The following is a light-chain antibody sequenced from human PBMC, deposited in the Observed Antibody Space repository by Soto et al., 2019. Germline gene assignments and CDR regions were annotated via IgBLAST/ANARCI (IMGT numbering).Light chain of an antibody. CDR3: QQYNSYAG. Sequence: DIQMTQSPSTLSASVGDRVTITCRASQSISSWLAWYQQKPGKAPKLLIYDASSLESGVPSRFSGSGSGTDFTLTISRLQPDDFATYYCQQYNSYAGFGQGNKVEI. CDR2: DAS. J-gene: IGKJ1*01. V-gene: IGKV1-5*01. CDR1: QSISSW.